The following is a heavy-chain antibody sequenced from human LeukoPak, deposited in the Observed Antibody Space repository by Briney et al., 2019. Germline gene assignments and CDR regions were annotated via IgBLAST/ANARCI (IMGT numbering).Heavy chain of an antibody. CDR2: ISGSGDST. CDR1: GFTFSSFA. Sequence: GGSLRLSCAASGFTFSSFAMGWVRQAPGKGLEWVSAISGSGDSTYYADSVKGRFTISRDNSKNTLYLQMNSLRAEDSAIYYCAKDQGYCSSTSCFFDSWGQGTLVTVSS. J-gene: IGHJ4*02. V-gene: IGHV3-23*01. D-gene: IGHD2-2*01. CDR3: AKDQGYCSSTSCFFDS.